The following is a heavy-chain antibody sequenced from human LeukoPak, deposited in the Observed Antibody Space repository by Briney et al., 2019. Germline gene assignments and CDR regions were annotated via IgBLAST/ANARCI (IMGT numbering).Heavy chain of an antibody. V-gene: IGHV4-4*02. CDR3: ARGGPSWNYIPSNWFDP. CDR2: IYHSGST. J-gene: IGHJ5*02. Sequence: PSETLSLTCAVSGGSISSSNWWSWVRQPPGKGLEWIGEIYHSGSTNYNPSLKSRVTISVDKSKNQFSLKLSSVTAADTAVYYCARGGPSWNYIPSNWFDPWGQGTLVTVSS. CDR1: GGSISSSNW. D-gene: IGHD1-7*01.